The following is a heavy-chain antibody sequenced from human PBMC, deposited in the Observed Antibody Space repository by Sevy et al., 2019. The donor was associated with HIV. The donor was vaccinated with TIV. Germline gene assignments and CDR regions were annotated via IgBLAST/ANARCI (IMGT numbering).Heavy chain of an antibody. CDR2: IRSKANSYAT. Sequence: GGSLRLSCAASGFTFSGSAMHWVRQASGKGLEWVGRIRSKANSYATAYAASVKGRFTIPRDDSKNTAYLQMNSLKTEDTAVYYCTRHQSPFGSRPYYYYGMDVWGQGTTVTVSS. CDR1: GFTFSGSA. V-gene: IGHV3-73*01. CDR3: TRHQSPFGSRPYYYYGMDV. D-gene: IGHD1-26*01. J-gene: IGHJ6*02.